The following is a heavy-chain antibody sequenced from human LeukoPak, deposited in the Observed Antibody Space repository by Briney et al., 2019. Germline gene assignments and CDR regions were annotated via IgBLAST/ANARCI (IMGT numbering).Heavy chain of an antibody. CDR3: ARGGGILTDMTLWWFDP. D-gene: IGHD3-9*01. Sequence: ASVKVSCKVSGYTLTELSMHWVRQAPGQGLEWMGWISAYNGNTNYAQKLQGRVTMTTDTSTSTAYMELRSLRSDDTAVYYCARGGGILTDMTLWWFDPWGQGTLVTVSS. CDR1: GYTLTELS. V-gene: IGHV1-18*01. J-gene: IGHJ5*02. CDR2: ISAYNGNT.